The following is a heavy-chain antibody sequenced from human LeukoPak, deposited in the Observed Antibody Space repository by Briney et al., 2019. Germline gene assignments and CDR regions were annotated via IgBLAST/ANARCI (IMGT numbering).Heavy chain of an antibody. CDR2: ISWNSGSI. Sequence: TGGSLRLSCAASGFTFDDYAMHWVRQAPGKGLEWVSGISWNSGSIGYADSVKGRFTISRDNAKNSLYQQMNSLRAEDTALYYCAKDIRAGDWGAFDIWGQGTMVTVSS. D-gene: IGHD3-16*01. J-gene: IGHJ3*02. V-gene: IGHV3-9*01. CDR1: GFTFDDYA. CDR3: AKDIRAGDWGAFDI.